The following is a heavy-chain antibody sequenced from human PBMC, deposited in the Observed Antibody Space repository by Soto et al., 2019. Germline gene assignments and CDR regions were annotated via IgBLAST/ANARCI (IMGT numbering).Heavy chain of an antibody. CDR1: GYTYTRYD. CDR2: MNPNSGNT. V-gene: IGHV1-8*01. CDR3: ARGHYYDSSGASDY. D-gene: IGHD3-22*01. J-gene: IGHJ4*02. Sequence: VNLSRKASGYTYTRYDINWVRKTTGQGLEWMGWMNPNSGNTGYAQKFQGRVTMTRNTSISTAYMELSSLRSEDTAVYYCARGHYYDSSGASDYWGQGTLVTVSS.